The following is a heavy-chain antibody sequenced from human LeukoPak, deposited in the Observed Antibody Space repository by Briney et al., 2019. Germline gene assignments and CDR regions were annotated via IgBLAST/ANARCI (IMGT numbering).Heavy chain of an antibody. D-gene: IGHD3-3*01. CDR1: GGSISSGAYY. Sequence: SQTLSLTCTVSGGSISSGAYYWSWIRQHPGKGLEWIGYIYYSGRTYYTPSLKSRVTISVDTSKNQFSLKLSSVTASDTAMYYCARHSIRNYNFWSGFGLDPWGQGTLVTVFS. CDR3: ARHSIRNYNFWSGFGLDP. CDR2: IYYSGRT. J-gene: IGHJ5*02. V-gene: IGHV4-30-4*08.